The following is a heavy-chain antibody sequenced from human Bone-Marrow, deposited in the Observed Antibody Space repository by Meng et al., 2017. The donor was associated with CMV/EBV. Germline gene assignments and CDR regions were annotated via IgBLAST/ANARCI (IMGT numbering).Heavy chain of an antibody. CDR1: GGSFSGYY. Sequence: SETLSLTCAVYGGSFSGYYWSWIRQPPGKGLEWIGEINHSGSTNYNPSLKSRVTISVDTSKNQFSLKLSSVTAADTAVYYCARARLGYCNSTSCYTYDYWGQGTLVTVSS. CDR3: ARARLGYCNSTSCYTYDY. V-gene: IGHV4-34*01. J-gene: IGHJ4*02. CDR2: INHSGST. D-gene: IGHD2-2*02.